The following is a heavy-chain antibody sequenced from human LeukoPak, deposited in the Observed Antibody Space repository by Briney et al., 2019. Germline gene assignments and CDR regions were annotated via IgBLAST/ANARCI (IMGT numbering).Heavy chain of an antibody. CDR3: SRPQFDY. CDR1: GFPFSSYW. V-gene: IGHV3-74*03. Sequence: PVGSLRLSCEPSGFPFSSYWMLWVRQAPGKGLVWVSRISGDGTIKTYADFVRGRFTISRDNTKNILYLQMNSLRVEDTAIYFCSRPQFDYWGQGVLV. CDR2: ISGDGTIK. J-gene: IGHJ4*02.